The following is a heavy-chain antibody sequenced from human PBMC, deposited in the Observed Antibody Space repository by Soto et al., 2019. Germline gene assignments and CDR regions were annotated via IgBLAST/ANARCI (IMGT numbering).Heavy chain of an antibody. J-gene: IGHJ3*02. D-gene: IGHD3-10*01. CDR3: ARDRGYNNNGHAFDI. V-gene: IGHV1-3*05. CDR2: INTGTANT. Sequence: QVHIVQSGAEEKKPGASVKVSCEASGYTFTNFAIHWVRQAPGQRLEWMGWINTGTANTIYSQKFQGRVTISSDTSASTAYKQLSSLTSEDTAVYYCARDRGYNNNGHAFDIWGQGTMFTVSS. CDR1: GYTFTNFA.